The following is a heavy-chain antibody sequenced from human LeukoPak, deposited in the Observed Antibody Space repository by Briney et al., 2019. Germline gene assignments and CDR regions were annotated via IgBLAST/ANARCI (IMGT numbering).Heavy chain of an antibody. V-gene: IGHV3-66*01. CDR1: GFTVSSNY. J-gene: IGHJ4*02. CDR3: ARVEGSGSYYYSFNY. Sequence: HPGGSLRLSCAASGFTVSSNYMSWVRQAPGKGLEWVSVIYSGGRTYYADSVKGRFTISRDNSKNTLYLQMNSLRAEDTAVYYCARVEGSGSYYYSFNYWGQGTLVTVSS. D-gene: IGHD3-10*01. CDR2: IYSGGRT.